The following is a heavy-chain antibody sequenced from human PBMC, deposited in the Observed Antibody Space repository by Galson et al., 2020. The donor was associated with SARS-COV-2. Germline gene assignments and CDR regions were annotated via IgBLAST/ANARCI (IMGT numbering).Heavy chain of an antibody. CDR2: FYDSGST. CDR1: GASITSYY. CDR3: ARAPRGWQSRPYYFDD. Sequence: SETLSLTCTVSGASITSYYWSWIRQPPGKGLEWIGHFYDSGSTNYNPSPKSRVTISGDMSNNQFSLMLTSVTAADTAVYFCARAPRGWQSRPYYFDDWGPGTLVTVSS. D-gene: IGHD3-22*01. J-gene: IGHJ4*02. V-gene: IGHV4-59*12.